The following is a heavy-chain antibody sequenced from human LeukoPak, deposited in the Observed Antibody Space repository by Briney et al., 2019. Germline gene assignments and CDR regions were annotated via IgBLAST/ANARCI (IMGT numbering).Heavy chain of an antibody. Sequence: SGRSLRLSCAAFGFTFRNYGMHWVRQAPGKGLEWVAFISYDGSNKLYADSVRGRFTISRDNSESSLYLQMNSLETDDTGVCYCARSYYYDSSGYYRRTDYWGQGTLVTVSS. V-gene: IGHV3-30*03. CDR1: GFTFRNYG. CDR3: ARSYYYDSSGYYRRTDY. CDR2: ISYDGSNK. D-gene: IGHD3-22*01. J-gene: IGHJ4*02.